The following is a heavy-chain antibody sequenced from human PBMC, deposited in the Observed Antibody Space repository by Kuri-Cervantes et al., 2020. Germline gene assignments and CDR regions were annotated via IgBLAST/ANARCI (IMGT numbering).Heavy chain of an antibody. V-gene: IGHV3-74*01. Sequence: LTCAASGFTFSSYWMHWVRQAPGKGLVWVSRINSEGSSTSYADSFMGRFTISRDNAKTSLYLQMNSLRAEDTAVYYCARETPNKDPYDILTGYYSPYYYYYGMDFWGQGTTVTVSS. CDR3: ARETPNKDPYDILTGYYSPYYYYYGMDF. J-gene: IGHJ6*02. CDR2: INSEGSST. D-gene: IGHD3-9*01. CDR1: GFTFSSYW.